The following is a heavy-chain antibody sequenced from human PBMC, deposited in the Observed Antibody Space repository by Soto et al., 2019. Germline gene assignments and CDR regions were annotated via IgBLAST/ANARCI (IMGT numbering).Heavy chain of an antibody. Sequence: QVQLVESGGGVVQPGKSLRLSCAASGFTFSNYGMHWVRQPAGKGLERVAIIWSDGGKKYYADSVKGRFTIARDNSKNTVSLEMNSRRGEDTAVYYCAIDSGVRASYGAALDILGQGTMVTSSS. CDR3: AIDSGVRASYGAALDI. D-gene: IGHD1-26*01. J-gene: IGHJ3*02. V-gene: IGHV3-33*01. CDR2: IWSDGGKK. CDR1: GFTFSNYG.